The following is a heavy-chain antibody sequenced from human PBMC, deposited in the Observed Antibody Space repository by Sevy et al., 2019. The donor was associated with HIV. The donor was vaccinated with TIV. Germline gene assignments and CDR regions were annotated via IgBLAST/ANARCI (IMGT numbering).Heavy chain of an antibody. CDR3: VRDYAFAFDH. D-gene: IGHD4-17*01. Sequence: GGSLRLSCVASGFNFRTYRMNWVRQAPGKGLEWIANISDEDSGTHPVDSVKGRFTISRDNAQNSLYLQMNSLRVEDSAIYYCVRDYAFAFDHWGQGVLVTVSS. CDR2: ISDEDSGT. V-gene: IGHV3-48*04. CDR1: GFNFRTYR. J-gene: IGHJ4*01.